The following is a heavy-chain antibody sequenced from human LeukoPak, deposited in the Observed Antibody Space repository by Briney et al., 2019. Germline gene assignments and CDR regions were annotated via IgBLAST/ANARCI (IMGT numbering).Heavy chain of an antibody. J-gene: IGHJ4*02. CDR2: INPSGGST. CDR1: GYTFTSYY. CDR3: AKRSPGGAFDY. Sequence: ASVKVSCKASGYTFTSYYMHWVRQAPGQGLEWMGIINPSGGSTSYAQKFQGRVTMTRDTSTSTVYMELSSLRSEDTAVYYCAKRSPGGAFDYWGQGTLVTVSS. V-gene: IGHV1-46*01. D-gene: IGHD4-23*01.